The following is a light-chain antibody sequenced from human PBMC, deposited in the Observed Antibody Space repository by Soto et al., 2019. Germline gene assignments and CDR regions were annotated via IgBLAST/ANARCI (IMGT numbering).Light chain of an antibody. V-gene: IGKV3-11*01. CDR2: DAS. Sequence: RQSVSSYLAWYQQKPGQAPRLLIYDASNRATGISARFSGIGSGTQYTLKICGLHTADDPLFRCMRHPARLPGTFGQGTRLEIK. J-gene: IGKJ5*01. CDR3: MRHPARLPGT. CDR1: QSVSSY.